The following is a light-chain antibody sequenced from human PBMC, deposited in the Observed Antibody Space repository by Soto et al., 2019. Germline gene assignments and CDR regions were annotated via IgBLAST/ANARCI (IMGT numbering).Light chain of an antibody. V-gene: IGKV3-20*01. CDR1: QSLSTSD. Sequence: EIVLTQSPGTLSLSPGKRATLSCRASQSLSTSDLVWYQHKSGQPPRLVIHGTFSTASGIPARFSVSGSGTDFTLTISRLEPEDSAVYYYQHYGSLPYTFGRRTRLEIQ. J-gene: IGKJ5*01. CDR3: QHYGSLPYT. CDR2: GTF.